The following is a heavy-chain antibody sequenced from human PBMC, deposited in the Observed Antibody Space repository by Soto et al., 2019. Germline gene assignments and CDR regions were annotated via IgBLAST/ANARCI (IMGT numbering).Heavy chain of an antibody. CDR3: ARAPSYDFWRGFQGAYSYYYGMDI. CDR2: TYYRSKWYN. V-gene: IGHV6-1*01. D-gene: IGHD3-3*01. CDR1: GDSVSSNSAA. Sequence: SVTCAISGDSVSSNSAAWNWIRQSPSRGLEWLGRTYYRSKWYNDYAVSVKSRITINPDTSKNQFSLLLNSVTPEDTAVYYCARAPSYDFWRGFQGAYSYYYGMDIWGKGTPVTVSS. J-gene: IGHJ6*01.